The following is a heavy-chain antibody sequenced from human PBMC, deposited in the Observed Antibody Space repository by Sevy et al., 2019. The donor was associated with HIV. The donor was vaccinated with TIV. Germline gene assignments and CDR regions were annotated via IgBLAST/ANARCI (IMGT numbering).Heavy chain of an antibody. CDR2: INPNSGGT. CDR1: GYTFTGYY. J-gene: IGHJ4*02. CDR3: ARGKGVITMVQGVIIPGDY. D-gene: IGHD3-10*01. Sequence: ASVKVSCKASGYTFTGYYMHWVRQAPGQGLEWMGRINPNSGGTKYAQKFQGRVTMTRETSTRTAYMELSRLRSDDTAVYYCARGKGVITMVQGVIIPGDYWGQGTLVTVSS. V-gene: IGHV1-2*06.